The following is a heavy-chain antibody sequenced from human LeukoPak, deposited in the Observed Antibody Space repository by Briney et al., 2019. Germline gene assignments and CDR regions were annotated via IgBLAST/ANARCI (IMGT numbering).Heavy chain of an antibody. CDR3: ARDLGYDSSGNERGH. V-gene: IGHV1-46*01. CDR1: GYTFTSYH. CDR2: INPSGGST. J-gene: IGHJ4*02. D-gene: IGHD3-22*01. Sequence: ASVKVSCKASGYTFTSYHIHRVRQAPGQGLEWMGIINPSGGSTSYARKFQGRVTMTTDTSTSTAYMELRSLRSDDTAVYYCARDLGYDSSGNERGHWGQGTLVTVSS.